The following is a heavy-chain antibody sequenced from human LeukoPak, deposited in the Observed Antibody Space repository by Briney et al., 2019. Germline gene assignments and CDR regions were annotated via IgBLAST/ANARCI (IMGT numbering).Heavy chain of an antibody. CDR3: ARDPANSSSWPLDY. CDR2: ISSSSSYI. Sequence: GGSLRLSCAASGFTFSSYSMDWVRQAPGKGLDWVSSISSSSSYIYYADSVKGRFTISRDNAKNSLYPQMNSLRAEDTAVYYCARDPANSSSWPLDYWGQGTLVTVSS. J-gene: IGHJ4*02. D-gene: IGHD6-13*01. CDR1: GFTFSSYS. V-gene: IGHV3-21*01.